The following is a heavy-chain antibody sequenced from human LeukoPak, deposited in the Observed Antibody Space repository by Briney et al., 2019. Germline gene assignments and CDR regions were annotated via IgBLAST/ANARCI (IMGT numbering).Heavy chain of an antibody. V-gene: IGHV4-39*07. J-gene: IGHJ4*02. Sequence: SETLSLTCAVSGGSISSSSYYWGWIRQPPGKGLEWIGSIYYSGSTYYNPSLKSRVTISVDTSKNQFSLKLSSVTAADTAVYYCARFAGIAAAGTEGLDYWGQGTLVTVSS. CDR1: GGSISSSSYY. D-gene: IGHD6-13*01. CDR3: ARFAGIAAAGTEGLDY. CDR2: IYYSGST.